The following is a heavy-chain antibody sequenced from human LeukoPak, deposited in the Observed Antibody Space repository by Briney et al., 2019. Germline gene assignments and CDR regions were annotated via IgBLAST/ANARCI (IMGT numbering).Heavy chain of an antibody. Sequence: ASVKVSCKASGYTFTGYYMHWVRQAPGQGLEWMGWINPNSGGTNYAQKFQGRVTMTRDTSISTAYMELSRLRSDDTAVYYCAKTFTWGCSYFDYWGQGTLGTVSS. D-gene: IGHD7-27*01. J-gene: IGHJ4*02. CDR3: AKTFTWGCSYFDY. CDR1: GYTFTGYY. CDR2: INPNSGGT. V-gene: IGHV1-2*02.